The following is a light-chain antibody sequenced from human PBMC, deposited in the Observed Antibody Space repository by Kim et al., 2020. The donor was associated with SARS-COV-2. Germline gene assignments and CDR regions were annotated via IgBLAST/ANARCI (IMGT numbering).Light chain of an antibody. CDR2: DAN. Sequence: PGGTVTLTCGSSTGAVTSGHYPTWFQQKPGQAPRTLIYDANNKQSWTPARFSGSLLGDKGALTRSGAQPDDEAEYYCMLSYSDIYVFGSGTKVTVL. V-gene: IGLV7-46*01. CDR3: MLSYSDIYV. CDR1: TGAVTSGHY. J-gene: IGLJ1*01.